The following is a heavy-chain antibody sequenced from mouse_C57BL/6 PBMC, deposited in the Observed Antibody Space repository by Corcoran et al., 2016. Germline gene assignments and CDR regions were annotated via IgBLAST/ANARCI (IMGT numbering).Heavy chain of an antibody. CDR3: ARRYYGSSYWYFDV. D-gene: IGHD1-1*01. CDR2: INPNNGGT. V-gene: IGHV1-18*01. Sequence: EVQLQQSGPELVKPGASVKITCKASGYTFTDYNKNWVKQSHGKSLEWIGDINPNNGGTIYNQKFKGKATLTVDKSSSTAYMELRSLTSEDTAVYYCARRYYGSSYWYFDVWGTGTTVTVSS. CDR1: GYTFTDYN. J-gene: IGHJ1*03.